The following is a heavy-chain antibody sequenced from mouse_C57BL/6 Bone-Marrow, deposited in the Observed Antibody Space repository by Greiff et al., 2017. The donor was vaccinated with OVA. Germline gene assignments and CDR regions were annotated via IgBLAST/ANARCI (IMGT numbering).Heavy chain of an antibody. V-gene: IGHV1-31*01. CDR2: IYPYNGVS. CDR1: GYSFTGYY. D-gene: IGHD1-1*01. Sequence: EVKLMESGPELVKPGASVKISCKASGYSFTGYYMHWVKQSHGNILDWIGYIYPYNGVSSYNQKFKGKATLTVDKTSSTAYMELRSLTSDDSAVYYCARGHYGSSPFAYWGQGTLVTVSA. CDR3: ARGHYGSSPFAY. J-gene: IGHJ3*01.